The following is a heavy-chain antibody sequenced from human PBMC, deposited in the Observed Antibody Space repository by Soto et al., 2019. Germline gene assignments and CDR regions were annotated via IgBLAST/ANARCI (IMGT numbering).Heavy chain of an antibody. CDR2: INPSGGST. V-gene: IGHV1-46*03. Sequence: APVKVSCKASGYTFTSYYMHWLRQTPGQGLEWMGIINPSGGSTSYAQKFQGRVTMTRDTSTSTVYMELSSLRSEDTAVYYCASFDSSGWYILDYWGQGTLVTVSS. D-gene: IGHD6-19*01. J-gene: IGHJ4*02. CDR3: ASFDSSGWYILDY. CDR1: GYTFTSYY.